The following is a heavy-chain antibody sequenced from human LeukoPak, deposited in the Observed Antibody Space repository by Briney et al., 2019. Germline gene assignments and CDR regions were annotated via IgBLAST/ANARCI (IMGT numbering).Heavy chain of an antibody. J-gene: IGHJ4*02. Sequence: PGGSLRLSCAASGFTFSSYAMHWVRQAPGKGLEYVSAISSNGGSTYYANSVKGRFTISRDNSKNTLYLQMGSLRAEDMAVYYGARHGNWGSTFDYWGQGTLVTVSS. CDR3: ARHGNWGSTFDY. D-gene: IGHD7-27*01. V-gene: IGHV3-64*01. CDR1: GFTFSSYA. CDR2: ISSNGGST.